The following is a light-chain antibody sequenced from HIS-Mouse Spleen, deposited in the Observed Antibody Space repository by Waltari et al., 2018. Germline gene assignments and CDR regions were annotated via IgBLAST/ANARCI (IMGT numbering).Light chain of an antibody. CDR1: SSDVGSSNL. V-gene: IGLV2-23*01. J-gene: IGLJ3*02. Sequence: QSALTHPASVSGSPGPSITIPCTGTSSDVGSSNLVPWYQQHPGKAPKLMIYEGSKRPSGVSNRFSGSKSGNTAFLTISGLQAEDEADYYCCSYAGSSTWVFGGGTKLTVL. CDR2: EGS. CDR3: CSYAGSSTWV.